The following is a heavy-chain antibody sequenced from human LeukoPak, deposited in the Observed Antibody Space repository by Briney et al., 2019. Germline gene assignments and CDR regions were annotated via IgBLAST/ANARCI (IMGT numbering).Heavy chain of an antibody. CDR1: GFTFSSYS. D-gene: IGHD5-24*01. CDR3: ARGPQLKY. V-gene: IGHV3-48*01. CDR2: ISSSSSTI. Sequence: SGGSLRLSCAASGFTFSSYSMNWVRQAPGKGLEWVSYISSSSSTIYYADSVKGRFTISRDNAKNSLYLQMNSLRAEDTAVYYCARGPQLKYWGQGTLVTVSS. J-gene: IGHJ4*02.